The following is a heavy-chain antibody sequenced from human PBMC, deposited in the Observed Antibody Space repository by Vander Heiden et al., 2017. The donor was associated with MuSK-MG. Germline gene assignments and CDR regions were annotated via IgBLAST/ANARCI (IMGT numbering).Heavy chain of an antibody. J-gene: IGHJ4*02. CDR1: GFTFGNCA. D-gene: IGHD3-10*01. V-gene: IGHV3-23*01. CDR3: AKYHQCAHTGFDY. CDR2: LTASGASP. Sequence: EVQLLESGGGLGPPGGSLRLSCAASGFTFGNCAMTWVRQAPGKGLEFVSSLTASGASPYSADSVRGRFTISRDNSKNTVFLPTTSPTAEDTALYDCAKYHQCAHTGFDYWGQGALVTVSS.